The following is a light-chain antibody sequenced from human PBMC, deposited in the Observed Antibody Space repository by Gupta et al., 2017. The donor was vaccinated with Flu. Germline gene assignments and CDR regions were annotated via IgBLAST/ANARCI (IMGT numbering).Light chain of an antibody. J-gene: IGLJ1*01. CDR1: SSDIGFYNY. CDR2: EVS. Sequence: SSDIGFYNYVSWYQQHPGKAPKIFMYEVSNRPSGVSHRFSGSKSGSTASLTITGLQAEDEADYYCFSYTTRSTPFVFGTGTKVTVL. CDR3: FSYTTRSTPFV. V-gene: IGLV2-14*01.